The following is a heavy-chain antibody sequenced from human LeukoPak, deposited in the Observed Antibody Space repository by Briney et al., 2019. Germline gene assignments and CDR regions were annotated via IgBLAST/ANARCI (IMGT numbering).Heavy chain of an antibody. J-gene: IGHJ3*02. V-gene: IGHV3-33*06. CDR1: GFTFNNYG. CDR3: AKDHPHSATTGLQTGVFDI. D-gene: IGHD1-26*01. CDR2: IWYDGSKD. Sequence: PGRSLRLSCAAYGFTFNNYGMHWVRQAPGKGLEWVAVIWYDGSKDYYADSVKGRFTVSRDNSKNTLFLHMNSLRAEYTSMYHCAKDHPHSATTGLQTGVFDIWGQGTMVTVSS.